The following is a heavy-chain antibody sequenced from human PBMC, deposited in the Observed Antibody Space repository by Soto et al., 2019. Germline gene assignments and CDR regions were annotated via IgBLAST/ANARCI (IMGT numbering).Heavy chain of an antibody. Sequence: GASVKVSFKAFVCTFSSYAICWVRQAPGQGLEWMGGIIPMFGSTNYAQKFQGRVTITADESTSTAFMELSSLRSEDTAVYYCARRVAVTSVRDIAYSYYGLEVWGQGTTVTVSS. CDR1: VCTFSSYA. CDR3: ARRVAVTSVRDIAYSYYGLEV. CDR2: IIPMFGST. J-gene: IGHJ6*01. V-gene: IGHV1-69*13. D-gene: IGHD2-21*02.